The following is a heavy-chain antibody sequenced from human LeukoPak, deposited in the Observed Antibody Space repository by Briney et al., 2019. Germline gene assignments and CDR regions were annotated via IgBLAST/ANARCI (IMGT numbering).Heavy chain of an antibody. CDR3: AKGRSSWSAFDY. D-gene: IGHD6-13*01. CDR1: GFTFSSYA. V-gene: IGHV3-23*01. J-gene: IGHJ4*02. CDR2: MTGSGGST. Sequence: GGSLRLSCAASGFTFSSYAMHWVRQAPGKGLEWVSTMTGSGGSTYYADSVKGRFTISRDNSKNTLYLQMNSLRAEDTAVYYCAKGRSSWSAFDYWGQGTLVTVSS.